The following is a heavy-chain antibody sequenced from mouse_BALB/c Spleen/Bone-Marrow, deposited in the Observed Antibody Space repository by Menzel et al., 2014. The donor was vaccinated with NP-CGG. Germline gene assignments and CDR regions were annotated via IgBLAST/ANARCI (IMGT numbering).Heavy chain of an antibody. CDR3: ARERDLTLDY. Sequence: VMLVESGPGLVAPSQSLSITCTVSGFSLTGYGVHWVRQPPGKGLEWLGVIWAGGSTDYNSALMSRLSINKDNPKSQVFLKMNSLQTDDTAMYYCARERDLTLDYWGQGTTLTVSS. CDR2: IWAGGST. J-gene: IGHJ2*01. V-gene: IGHV2-9*02. CDR1: GFSLTGYG.